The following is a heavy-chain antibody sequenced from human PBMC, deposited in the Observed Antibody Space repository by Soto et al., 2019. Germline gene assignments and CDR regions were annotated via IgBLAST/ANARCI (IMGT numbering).Heavy chain of an antibody. Sequence: QEQLVQSGAEVKKPGSSVTVSCKASGGLFSRYPIRWVRQVPGQGLEWMGGIIPVFQTAYYTQRFQGRVTITADESTNTAYMELSSLRSEDTAIYYCARGGSGYTWFNEFWGQGTLVTVSS. CDR1: GGLFSRYP. V-gene: IGHV1-69*01. CDR3: ARGGSGYTWFNEF. D-gene: IGHD3-22*01. CDR2: IIPVFQTA. J-gene: IGHJ4*02.